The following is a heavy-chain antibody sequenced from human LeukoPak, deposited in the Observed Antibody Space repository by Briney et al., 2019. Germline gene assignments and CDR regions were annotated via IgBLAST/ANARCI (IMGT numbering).Heavy chain of an antibody. J-gene: IGHJ4*02. V-gene: IGHV4-30-4*08. CDR2: IYYSGST. CDR1: GGSISSGDYY. Sequence: SETLSLTCTVSGGSISSGDYYWSWIRQPPGKGLEWIGYIYYSGSTYYNPSLKSRVTISVDTSKNQFSLKLSSVTAADTAVYYCARANGYTITYFDYWGQGTLVTVSS. CDR3: ARANGYTITYFDY. D-gene: IGHD5-24*01.